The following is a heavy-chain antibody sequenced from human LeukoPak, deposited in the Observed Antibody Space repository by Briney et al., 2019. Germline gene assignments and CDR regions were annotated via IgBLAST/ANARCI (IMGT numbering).Heavy chain of an antibody. J-gene: IGHJ5*02. CDR2: ISGGSGTI. CDR1: GFTFTNYN. D-gene: IGHD4-17*01. Sequence: GGSLRLSCAASGFTFTNYNMNWVRQAPEKGLEWISYISGGSGTIYYADSVRGRFTVSRDNAKDSLWLQMDSLRVEDTAVYFCARLYGDWFDPWGPGTLVTVSS. CDR3: ARLYGDWFDP. V-gene: IGHV3-48*01.